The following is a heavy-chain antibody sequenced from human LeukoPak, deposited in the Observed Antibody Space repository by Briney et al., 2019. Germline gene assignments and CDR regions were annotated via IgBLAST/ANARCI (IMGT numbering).Heavy chain of an antibody. D-gene: IGHD3-22*01. CDR2: IWYDGSNK. Sequence: GRSLRLSCAASGFTFSSYGMHWVRQAPGKGLEGVAVIWYDGSNKYYADSVKGRFTISRDNSKNTLYLQMNSLRAEDTAVYYCARDAPYYYDSSGYYSRRPLDYWGQGTLVTVSS. CDR1: GFTFSSYG. CDR3: ARDAPYYYDSSGYYSRRPLDY. V-gene: IGHV3-33*01. J-gene: IGHJ4*02.